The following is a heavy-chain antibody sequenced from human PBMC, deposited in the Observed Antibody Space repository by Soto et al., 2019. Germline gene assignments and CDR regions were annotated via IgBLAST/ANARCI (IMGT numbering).Heavy chain of an antibody. V-gene: IGHV1-24*01. CDR3: AIGGLYGSGSYYYFDY. D-gene: IGHD3-10*01. J-gene: IGHJ4*02. Sequence: ASVKVSCKVSGYTLTELSMHWVRQAPGKGLEWMGGFDPEDGETIYAQKFQGRVTMTEDTSTDTAYMELSSLRSEDTAVYYCAIGGLYGSGSYYYFDYWGQGTLVTVSS. CDR1: GYTLTELS. CDR2: FDPEDGET.